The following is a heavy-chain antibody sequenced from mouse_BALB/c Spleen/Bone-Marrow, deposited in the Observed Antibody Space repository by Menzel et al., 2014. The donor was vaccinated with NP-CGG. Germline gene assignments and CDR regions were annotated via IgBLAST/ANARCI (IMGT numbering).Heavy chain of an antibody. CDR3: ANYYYGSSLFAY. CDR2: IDPADGNT. J-gene: IGHJ3*01. V-gene: IGHV14-3*02. CDR1: GFNIKDTY. D-gene: IGHD1-1*01. Sequence: VQLQQPGAELVKPGASVKLSCTASGFNIKDTYMHWVKQRPEQGLEWIGRIDPADGNTKYDPKFQGKATITADTSSNTAFLQLSSLTTEDTADYYCANYYYGSSLFAYWGQGTLVTVSA.